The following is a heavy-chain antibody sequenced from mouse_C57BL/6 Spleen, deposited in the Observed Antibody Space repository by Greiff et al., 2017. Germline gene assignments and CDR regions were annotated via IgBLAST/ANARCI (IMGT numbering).Heavy chain of an antibody. CDR2: IDPADGDT. CDR1: GYNINDYW. J-gene: IGHJ1*03. CDR3: ASRYYGRDFDV. D-gene: IGHD1-1*01. Sequence: VQLHQPGAELVKPGASVKLSCTASGYNINDYWMHWVKQRTGQGLEWIGRIDPADGDTNYAPKFQGKATLTADTSSTTAYMQLSSLTSEDTAVYYCASRYYGRDFDVWGTGTTVTVSS. V-gene: IGHV14-2*01.